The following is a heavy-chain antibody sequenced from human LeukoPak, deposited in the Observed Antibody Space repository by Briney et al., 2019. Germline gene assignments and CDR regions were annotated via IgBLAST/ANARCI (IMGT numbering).Heavy chain of an antibody. J-gene: IGHJ5*02. CDR1: GFTFSSYS. V-gene: IGHV3-21*01. D-gene: IGHD3-9*01. Sequence: GGSLRLSCAASGFTFSSYSMNWVRQAPGKGLEWVSSISSSSSYIYYAGSVKGRFTISRDNAKNSLYLQMNSLRAEDTAVYYCARDLHYDILTGYANWFDPWGQGTLVTVSS. CDR2: ISSSSSYI. CDR3: ARDLHYDILTGYANWFDP.